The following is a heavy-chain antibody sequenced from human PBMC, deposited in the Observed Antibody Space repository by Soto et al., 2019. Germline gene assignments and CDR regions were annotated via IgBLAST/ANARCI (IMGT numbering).Heavy chain of an antibody. V-gene: IGHV1-69*04. Sequence: GASVKVSCKASGGTFSSYTISWVRQAPGQGLEWMGRIIPILGIANYAQKFQGRVTITADKSTSTAYMELSSLRSEDTAVYYCARDLRRLLLGGIYYYYYGMDVWGQGTTVTVSS. CDR1: GGTFSSYT. D-gene: IGHD3-3*02. CDR3: ARDLRRLLLGGIYYYYYGMDV. CDR2: IIPILGIA. J-gene: IGHJ6*02.